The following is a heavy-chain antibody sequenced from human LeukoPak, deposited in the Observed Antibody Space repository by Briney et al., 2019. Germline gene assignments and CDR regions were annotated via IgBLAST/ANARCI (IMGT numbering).Heavy chain of an antibody. CDR1: GFTFSSYS. V-gene: IGHV3-21*01. CDR2: ISSSGTYI. CDR3: AREGLMTTLIY. J-gene: IGHJ4*02. Sequence: GGSLRLSCAASGFTFSSYSMNWVRQAPGKGPEWVSAISSSGTYIYYADSVKGRFTISRDNAKNSLYLQMNSLRAEDTVVYYCAREGLMTTLIYRGQGTLVTVSS. D-gene: IGHD4-17*01.